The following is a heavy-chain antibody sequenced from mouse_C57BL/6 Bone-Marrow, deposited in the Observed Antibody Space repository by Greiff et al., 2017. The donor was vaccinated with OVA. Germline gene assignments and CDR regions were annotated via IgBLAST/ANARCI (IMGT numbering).Heavy chain of an antibody. D-gene: IGHD2-3*01. CDR1: GYTFTDYN. CDR3: ARRGYDGYYVWYFDV. J-gene: IGHJ1*03. CDR2: INPNNGGT. V-gene: IGHV1-18*01. Sequence: EVQLQQSGPELVKPGASVKIPCKASGYTFTDYNMDWVKQSHGKSLEWIGDINPNNGGTIYNQKFKGKATLTVDKSSSTAYMELRSLTSEDTAVYYCARRGYDGYYVWYFDVWGTGTTVTVSS.